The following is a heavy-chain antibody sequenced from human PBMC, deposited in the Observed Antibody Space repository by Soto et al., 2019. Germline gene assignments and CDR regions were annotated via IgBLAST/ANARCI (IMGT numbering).Heavy chain of an antibody. CDR2: INPNSGGT. V-gene: IGHV1-2*04. D-gene: IGHD2-2*01. CDR1: GYTFTGYY. CDR3: ASYCSSTSCPRDAFDI. Sequence: ASVKVSCKASGYTFTGYYMHWVRQAPGQGLEWMGWINPNSGGTNYAQKFQGWVTMTRDTSISTAYMELSRLRSDDTAVYYCASYCSSTSCPRDAFDIWGQGTMVTVSS. J-gene: IGHJ3*02.